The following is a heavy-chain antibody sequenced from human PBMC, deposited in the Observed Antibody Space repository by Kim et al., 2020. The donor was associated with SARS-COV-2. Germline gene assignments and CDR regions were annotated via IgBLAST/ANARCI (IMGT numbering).Heavy chain of an antibody. Sequence: SETLSLTCTVSGGSISSYYWSWIRQPPGKGLEWIGYIYYSGSTNYNPSLKSRVTISVDTSKNQFSLKLSSVTAADTAVYYCARHGAWYSSSWYEIYYYYGMDVWGQGTTVTVSS. D-gene: IGHD6-13*01. CDR3: ARHGAWYSSSWYEIYYYYGMDV. V-gene: IGHV4-59*08. CDR2: IYYSGST. CDR1: GGSISSYY. J-gene: IGHJ6*02.